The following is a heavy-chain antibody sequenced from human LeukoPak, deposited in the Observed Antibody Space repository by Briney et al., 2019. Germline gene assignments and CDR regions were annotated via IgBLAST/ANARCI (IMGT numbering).Heavy chain of an antibody. Sequence: ASVKVSCKASGGTFSSYAISWVRQAPGQGLEWMGRIIPILGIANYAQKFQGRVTITADKSTSTAYMELSSLRSEDTAVYYCARYPSQVNDILTGYYKQNYYYGMDVWGQGTTVTVSS. J-gene: IGHJ6*02. V-gene: IGHV1-69*04. CDR2: IIPILGIA. D-gene: IGHD3-9*01. CDR1: GGTFSSYA. CDR3: ARYPSQVNDILTGYYKQNYYYGMDV.